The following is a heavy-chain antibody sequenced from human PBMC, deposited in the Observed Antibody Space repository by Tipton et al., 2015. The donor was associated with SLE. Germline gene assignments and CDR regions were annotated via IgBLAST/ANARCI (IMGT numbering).Heavy chain of an antibody. Sequence: TLSLTCTVSGASTREYYWSWIRQPPGKGVEWIAYLYTSGTTNYNPPLKSRVTIAVDTSKNQFSLKVRSVTAADTPGYYCARMRSRHFDYWGQGTLVTVSS. J-gene: IGHJ4*02. CDR2: LYTSGTT. CDR1: GASTREYY. CDR3: ARMRSRHFDY. V-gene: IGHV4-4*08.